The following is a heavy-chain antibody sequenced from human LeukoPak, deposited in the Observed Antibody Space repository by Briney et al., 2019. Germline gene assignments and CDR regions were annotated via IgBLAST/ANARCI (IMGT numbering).Heavy chain of an antibody. V-gene: IGHV5-51*01. D-gene: IGHD6-19*01. J-gene: IGHJ1*01. CDR2: IYPGDSDT. CDR1: GYSFTSYW. CDR3: ARRPFRGWHTGAEYFQH. Sequence: GESLKISCKGSGYSFTSYWIGWVRQMPGKGLEWMGIIYPGDSDTRYSPSFQGQVTISADKSISTAYLQWSSLKASDTAMYYCARRPFRGWHTGAEYFQHWGQGTLVTVSS.